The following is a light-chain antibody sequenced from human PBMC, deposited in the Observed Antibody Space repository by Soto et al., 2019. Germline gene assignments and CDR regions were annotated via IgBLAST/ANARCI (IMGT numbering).Light chain of an antibody. J-gene: IGLJ1*01. Sequence: QSVLTQPASVSGSPGQSITISCTGTSSGVGSYNLVSWYQQHPGKAPKLMIYEDIKRPSGVSNRFSGSKSGNTASLTISGLQAEDEADYYCCSYAGSSTYVFGTGTKVTVL. CDR3: CSYAGSSTYV. CDR2: EDI. CDR1: SSGVGSYNL. V-gene: IGLV2-23*01.